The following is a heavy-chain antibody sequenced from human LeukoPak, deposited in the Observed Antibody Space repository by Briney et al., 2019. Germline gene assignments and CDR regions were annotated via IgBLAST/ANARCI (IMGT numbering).Heavy chain of an antibody. J-gene: IGHJ6*03. CDR1: GGSISSYY. CDR2: IYYSGST. CDR3: ARARGSYEHYYYYYYMDV. D-gene: IGHD1-26*01. V-gene: IGHV4-59*01. Sequence: SETLSLTCTVSGGSISSYYWSWIRQPPGQGLEWIGYIYYSGSTNYNPSLKSRVTISVDTSKNQFSLKLSSVTAADTAVYYCARARGSYEHYYYYYYMDVWGKGTTVTISS.